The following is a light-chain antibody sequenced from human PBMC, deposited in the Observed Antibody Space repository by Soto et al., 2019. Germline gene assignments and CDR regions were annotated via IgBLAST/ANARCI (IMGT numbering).Light chain of an antibody. CDR3: KSYAGSXTYV. J-gene: IGLJ1*01. V-gene: IGLV2-8*01. CDR1: KNDIGVCYF. CDR2: EVV. Sequence: QSLLTQPPSASGSPVQSVTISCTGTKNDIGVCYFLSWYQHHPGKAPRLIIYEVVQRPSGVPDRFSGSKSGNTASLTVSGIQAADEADYFCKSYAGSXTYVCGRGTKV.